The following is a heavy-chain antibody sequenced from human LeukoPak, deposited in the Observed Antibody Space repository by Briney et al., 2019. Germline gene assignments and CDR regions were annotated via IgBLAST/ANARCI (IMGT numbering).Heavy chain of an antibody. D-gene: IGHD5-12*01. V-gene: IGHV1-24*01. CDR3: AREDPSGLDVFDL. J-gene: IGHJ3*01. CDR1: GHPLRELS. Sequence: ASVKVSCKVSGHPLRELSIHWVRQAPGKGLEWMGGFDPEQGETISAQKFQDRVTMTKDISTDTSYLHLNTLKSEDTAVYYCAREDPSGLDVFDLWGQGTLLIVS. CDR2: FDPEQGET.